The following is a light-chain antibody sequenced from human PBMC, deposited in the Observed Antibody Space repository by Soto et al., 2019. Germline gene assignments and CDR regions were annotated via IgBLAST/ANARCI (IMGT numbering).Light chain of an antibody. CDR3: QQSYSTPLT. CDR1: QTITSL. Sequence: TEMTQSPSSLPASVADRVTIICRASQTITSLWNWYQQKPGKAPKLLIYAASSLRSGVPSRFSGSGSGTDFTLTISSLQPEDFATYYCQQSYSTPLTFGQGTKVDIK. V-gene: IGKV1-39*01. CDR2: AAS. J-gene: IGKJ1*01.